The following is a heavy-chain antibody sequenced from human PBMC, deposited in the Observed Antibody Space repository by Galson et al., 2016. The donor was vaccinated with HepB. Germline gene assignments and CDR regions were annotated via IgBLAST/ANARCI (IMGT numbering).Heavy chain of an antibody. CDR2: TSHSAFT. J-gene: IGHJ4*01. V-gene: IGHV4-59*01. Sequence: SETLSLTCSVSGASITTDYWSWIRQPPGQGPEWIGYTSHSAFTNYRPSLKGRVSISLDTSGNNFSLRLTSVTAADTAVYFCARTSGLRGYFDYWGHGTLVTVSS. CDR1: GASITTDY. CDR3: ARTSGLRGYFDY.